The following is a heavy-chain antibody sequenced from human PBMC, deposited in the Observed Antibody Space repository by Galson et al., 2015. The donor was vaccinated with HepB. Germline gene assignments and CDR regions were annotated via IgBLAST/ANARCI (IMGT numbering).Heavy chain of an antibody. CDR1: GGTFSSYA. CDR3: ASRGGNCSSTSRYPTGAFDI. V-gene: IGHV1-69*13. D-gene: IGHD2-2*01. CDR2: IIPIFGTA. Sequence: SVKVSCKASGGTFSSYAISWVRQAPGQGLEWMGGIIPIFGTANYAQKFQGRVTITADESTSTAYMELSSLRSEDTAVYYCASRGGNCSSTSRYPTGAFDIWGQGTMVTVSS. J-gene: IGHJ3*02.